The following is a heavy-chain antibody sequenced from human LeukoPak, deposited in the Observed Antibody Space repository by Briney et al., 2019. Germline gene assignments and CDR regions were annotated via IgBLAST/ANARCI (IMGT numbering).Heavy chain of an antibody. CDR3: AKDIQHYYGSGSYRAFDY. CDR2: MSYDGSNK. V-gene: IGHV3-30*18. J-gene: IGHJ4*02. D-gene: IGHD3-10*01. Sequence: GGSLRLSCAASGFTFSTYGMHWVRQAPGKGLEWVAVMSYDGSNKYYADSVKGRFTISRDNSKNTLCLQMNSLRAEDTAVYYCAKDIQHYYGSGSYRAFDYWGQGTLVTVSS. CDR1: GFTFSTYG.